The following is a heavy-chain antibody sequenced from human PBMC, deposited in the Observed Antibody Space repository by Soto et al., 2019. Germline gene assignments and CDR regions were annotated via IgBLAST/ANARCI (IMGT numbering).Heavy chain of an antibody. V-gene: IGHV1-8*01. Sequence: QVQLVQSGAEVKKPGASVKVSCKASGYTFTSYDINWVRQATGQGLEWMGWMNPNSGNTGYAQKFPGRVTMTRNTSISTAYIELSSLRSEHTSVYYCARSTNDYGDRHWGQGSLVTVSS. J-gene: IGHJ4*02. CDR3: ARSTNDYGDRH. CDR1: GYTFTSYD. CDR2: MNPNSGNT. D-gene: IGHD4-17*01.